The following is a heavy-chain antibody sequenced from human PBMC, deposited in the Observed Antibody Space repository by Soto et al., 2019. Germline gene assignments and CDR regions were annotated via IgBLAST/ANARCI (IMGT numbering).Heavy chain of an antibody. J-gene: IGHJ1*01. D-gene: IGHD6-19*01. CDR3: ARDLFPGYSSGWYQH. Sequence: ASVKVSCKASGYTFTGYYMHWVRQAPGQGLEWMGWINPNSGGTNYAQKFQGWVTMTRDTSISTAYMELSRLRFDDTALYYCARDLFPGYSSGWYQHWGQGTLVTVSS. V-gene: IGHV1-2*04. CDR1: GYTFTGYY. CDR2: INPNSGGT.